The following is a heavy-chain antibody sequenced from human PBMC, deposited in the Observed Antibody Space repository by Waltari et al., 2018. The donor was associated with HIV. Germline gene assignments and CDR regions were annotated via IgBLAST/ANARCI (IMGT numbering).Heavy chain of an antibody. D-gene: IGHD3-22*01. J-gene: IGHJ4*02. V-gene: IGHV1-2*02. Sequence: QVQLVQSGAEVKKPGASVKVSCKASGYTFTGYYMHWVRQAPGQGLEWMGWINPNSGGTNYAQKLQGRVTMTRETSISTAYMELSRLRSDDTAVYYCARGRPESMIVVVITYFDYWGQGTLVTVSS. CDR3: ARGRPESMIVVVITYFDY. CDR2: INPNSGGT. CDR1: GYTFTGYY.